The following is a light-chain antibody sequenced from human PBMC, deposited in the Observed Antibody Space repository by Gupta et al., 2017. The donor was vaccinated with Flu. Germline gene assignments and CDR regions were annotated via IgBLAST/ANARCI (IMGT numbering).Light chain of an antibody. CDR3: TSYDNTLAISL. V-gene: IGLV1-40*02. CDR2: ANN. CDR1: SSNIVACHN. Sequence: QSVLTQPPSVSAAPGPRVTIFCTGSSSNIVACHNVHWYQHLPGAAPKLLIYANNNRPSGVPDRFYGSKSGTSASLAISGLQPEDEADYYCTSYDNTLAISLFGGGTKLTVL. J-gene: IGLJ3*02.